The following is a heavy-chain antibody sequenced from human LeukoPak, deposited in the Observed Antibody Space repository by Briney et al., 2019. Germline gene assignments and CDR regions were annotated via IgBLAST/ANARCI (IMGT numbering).Heavy chain of an antibody. Sequence: PSETLSLTCTVSSGSINTSNYYWGWIRQPPGKGLEWIGNIFYRGGTYYSPSLKSRVTISLDTSRNQFSLNLNSVTAADTAVYYCAKSNGYGLVGIWGQGTMVTVSS. J-gene: IGHJ3*02. CDR1: SGSINTSNYY. V-gene: IGHV4-39*07. D-gene: IGHD3-10*01. CDR2: IFYRGGT. CDR3: AKSNGYGLVGI.